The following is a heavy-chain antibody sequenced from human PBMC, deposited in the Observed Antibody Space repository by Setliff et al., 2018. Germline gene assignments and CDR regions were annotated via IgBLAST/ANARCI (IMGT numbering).Heavy chain of an antibody. Sequence: ASVKVSCKASGYTFTGYYMHWVRQAPGQGLEWMGWINPNSGGTNYAQKFQGWVTMTRDTSISTAYMELSRLRSDDTAVYYCARAPYGSSWYGYYYYYMDVWGKGTTVTVS. J-gene: IGHJ6*03. D-gene: IGHD6-13*01. CDR2: INPNSGGT. CDR3: ARAPYGSSWYGYYYYYMDV. CDR1: GYTFTGYY. V-gene: IGHV1-2*04.